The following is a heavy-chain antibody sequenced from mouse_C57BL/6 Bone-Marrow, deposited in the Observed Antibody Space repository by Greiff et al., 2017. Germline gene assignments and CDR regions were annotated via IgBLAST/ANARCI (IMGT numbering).Heavy chain of an antibody. CDR1: GYTFTGYW. V-gene: IGHV1-53*01. Sequence: VQLQEPGTELVKPGASVKLSCKASGYTFTGYWMDWVKQRPGQGLEWIGNINPSNGGTTYNEKFKGKDTLNIDKSASTSYMQLSSLTSEDSAVYDCGSSWMAMDYWGQGTSVTVSS. J-gene: IGHJ4*01. CDR2: INPSNGGT. CDR3: GSSWMAMDY.